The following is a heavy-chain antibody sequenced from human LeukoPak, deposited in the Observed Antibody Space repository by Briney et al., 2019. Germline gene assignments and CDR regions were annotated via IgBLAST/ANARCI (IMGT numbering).Heavy chain of an antibody. J-gene: IGHJ6*03. V-gene: IGHV4-4*02. D-gene: IGHD2-15*01. Sequence: PSETLSLTCAVSGGSISSTNWWSWVRQPPGKGLEWIGEIYRSGTTNYKPSLKSQVTISLDKSRNHFSLKLTSVTAADTAVYYCARGYCSGGSCYSSYYYSYMDVWGKGTTVTVSS. CDR3: ARGYCSGGSCYSSYYYSYMDV. CDR1: GGSISSTNW. CDR2: IYRSGTT.